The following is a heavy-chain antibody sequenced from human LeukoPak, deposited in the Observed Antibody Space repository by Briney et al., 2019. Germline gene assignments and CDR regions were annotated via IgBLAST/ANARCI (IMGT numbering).Heavy chain of an antibody. Sequence: PSETLSLTCNVSGGSISSDNYSWSWIRQPAGKGLEWIGRVYTSGSTNYNPSLKSRVTISVDTSKKQFSLKLSSVTAADTAVYYCAREKIGYYDGSGRGWFDPWGQGTLVTVSS. D-gene: IGHD3-22*01. CDR2: VYTSGST. CDR1: GGSISSDNYS. CDR3: AREKIGYYDGSGRGWFDP. V-gene: IGHV4-61*02. J-gene: IGHJ5*02.